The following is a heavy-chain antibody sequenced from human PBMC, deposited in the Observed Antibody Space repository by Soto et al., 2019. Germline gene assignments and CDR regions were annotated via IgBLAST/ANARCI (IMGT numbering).Heavy chain of an antibody. V-gene: IGHV3-21*01. Sequence: PGGSLRLSCTVSGFAFNNYGINWVRQAPGKGLEWVSSISKSDYTYYSDSVKGRFAISRDNAKSSVSLQMNTLRVEDTAVYYCAREDSSRIPAGSDFWGQGSLCRVSS. CDR3: AREDSSRIPAGSDF. J-gene: IGHJ4*02. CDR2: ISKSDYT. CDR1: GFAFNNYG. D-gene: IGHD3-22*01.